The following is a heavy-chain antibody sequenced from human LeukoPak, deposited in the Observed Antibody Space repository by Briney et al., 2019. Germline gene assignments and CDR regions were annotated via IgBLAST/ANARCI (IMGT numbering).Heavy chain of an antibody. CDR2: ISDDGSNK. D-gene: IGHD5-18*01. J-gene: IGHJ6*02. V-gene: IGHV3-30*18. CDR1: GFTFSSYD. CDR3: AKDPSGDSFGSYGLDV. Sequence: GGSLRLSCAASGFTFSSYDMHWVRQAPGKGLEWVAVISDDGSNKYYAASVKGRFTISRDNSKNTLYLQMNSRRPEDTAVYYCAKDPSGDSFGSYGLDVRGQGTTVTVSS.